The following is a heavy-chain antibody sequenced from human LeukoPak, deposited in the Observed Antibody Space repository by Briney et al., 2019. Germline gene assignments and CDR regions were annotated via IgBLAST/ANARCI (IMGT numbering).Heavy chain of an antibody. D-gene: IGHD2-2*01. CDR2: IYYIGST. Sequence: SETLSLTCTVSGGSISSYYWSWIRQPPGKGLEWIGHIYYIGSTSYNPSLKSRVTISVETSKNQFSLKLSSVTAADTAVYYCAREYASLDYWGQGTLVTVSS. CDR3: AREYASLDY. CDR1: GGSISSYY. V-gene: IGHV4-59*01. J-gene: IGHJ4*02.